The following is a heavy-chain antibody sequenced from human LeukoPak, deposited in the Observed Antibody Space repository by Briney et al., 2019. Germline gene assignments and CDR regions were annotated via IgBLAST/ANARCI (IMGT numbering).Heavy chain of an antibody. V-gene: IGHV3-23*01. J-gene: IGHJ4*02. CDR1: GFTFTSYA. CDR2: ISGSGDTT. CDR3: AKESPHFDY. Sequence: GGSLRLSCAASGFTFTSYAMSWVRQAPGKGLAWVSTISGSGDTTYYADSVKGRFTISRDNSKNTLYLQMNSLRAEDTAIYYCAKESPHFDYWGQGSLVTVYS.